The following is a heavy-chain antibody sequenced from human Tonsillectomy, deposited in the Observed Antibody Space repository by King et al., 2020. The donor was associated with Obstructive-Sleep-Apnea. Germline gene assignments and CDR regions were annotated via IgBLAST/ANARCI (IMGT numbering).Heavy chain of an antibody. Sequence: VQLVESGGGVVQPGRSLRLSCAVSGFTFSSYAMHWVRQAPDKGLEWVAVISYDGSNKYYADSVKGRFTISRDNSKNTLYLQMNSLRAEETAVYFCAGGGRLIRGGNYFDYWGQGTLVTVSS. V-gene: IGHV3-30*04. J-gene: IGHJ4*02. CDR3: AGGGRLIRGGNYFDY. D-gene: IGHD3-10*01. CDR2: ISYDGSNK. CDR1: GFTFSSYA.